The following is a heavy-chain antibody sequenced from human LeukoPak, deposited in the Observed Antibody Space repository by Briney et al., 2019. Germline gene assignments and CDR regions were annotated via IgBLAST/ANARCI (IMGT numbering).Heavy chain of an antibody. CDR3: ARASCGGGYCSFFDY. D-gene: IGHD2-21*02. CDR1: GDSIGSGGSH. V-gene: IGHV4-31*03. J-gene: IGHJ4*02. CDR2: IFHSGTA. Sequence: SETLSLTCTVSGDSIGSGGSHWSWIRQHPGKGLEWIGYIFHSGTAYYNPSLEGRVIISVDTSKNQYSLNLSSVTAADTAVYYCARASCGGGYCSFFDYWGRGSLVTVSS.